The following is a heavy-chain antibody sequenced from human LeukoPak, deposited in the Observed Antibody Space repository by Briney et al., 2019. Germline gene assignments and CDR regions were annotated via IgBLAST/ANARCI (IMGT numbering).Heavy chain of an antibody. CDR2: FDPEDGET. Sequence: ASVKVSCKVSGYTLTELSMHWVRQAPGKGLEWMGGFDPEDGETIYAQKFQGRVTMTEDTSTDTAYMELSSLRSEDTAVYYCATGPSIVPAAITNWFDPWGQGTLVTVSS. V-gene: IGHV1-24*01. CDR3: ATGPSIVPAAITNWFDP. CDR1: GYTLTELS. D-gene: IGHD2-2*01. J-gene: IGHJ5*02.